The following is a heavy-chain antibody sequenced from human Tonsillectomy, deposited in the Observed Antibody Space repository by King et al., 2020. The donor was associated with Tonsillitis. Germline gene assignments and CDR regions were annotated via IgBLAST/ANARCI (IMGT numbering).Heavy chain of an antibody. CDR3: AHSRSSSGYVRGDYFDY. V-gene: IGHV2-5*02. Sequence: TLKESGPTLVKPTQTLTLTCTFSGFSLSTSGVGVGWIRQPPGKALEWLALIYWDDDKRYSPSLRSRLTITKDTSKNQVVLAITNVDPVETATYSCAHSRSSSGYVRGDYFDYWGQGTLVTVSS. CDR2: IYWDDDK. D-gene: IGHD6-13*01. J-gene: IGHJ4*02. CDR1: GFSLSTSGVG.